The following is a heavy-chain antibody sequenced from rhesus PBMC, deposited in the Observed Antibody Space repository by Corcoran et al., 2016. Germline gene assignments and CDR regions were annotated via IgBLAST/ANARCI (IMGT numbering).Heavy chain of an antibody. CDR1: GGSISDSYR. J-gene: IGHJ5-1*01. D-gene: IGHD1-26*01. V-gene: IGHV4S10*01. CDR3: ARGYNWNSFAGGGFDV. CDR2: IYGSSTST. Sequence: QVQLQESGPGVVKPSETLSLTCAVSGGSISDSYRWSWIRQPPGKGLEWIGYIYGSSTSTNYNPSLKSRVTISKDTSKNQFSLKLSAGTAADTAVEYCARGYNWNSFAGGGFDVWGPGGLVTVSS.